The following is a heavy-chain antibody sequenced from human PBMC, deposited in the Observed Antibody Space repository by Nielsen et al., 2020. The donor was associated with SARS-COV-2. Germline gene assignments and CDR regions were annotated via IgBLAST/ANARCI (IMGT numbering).Heavy chain of an antibody. CDR1: GYTFTSYY. CDR2: INPSGGST. V-gene: IGHV1-46*01. J-gene: IGHJ4*02. D-gene: IGHD6-13*01. CDR3: ARDQVGYDVAY. Sequence: ASVKVSCKASGYTFTSYYMHWVRQAPGQGPEWMGIINPSGGSTSYAQKFQGRVTMTRDTSTSTVYMELSSLRSEDTAVYYCARDQVGYDVAYWGQGTLVTVSS.